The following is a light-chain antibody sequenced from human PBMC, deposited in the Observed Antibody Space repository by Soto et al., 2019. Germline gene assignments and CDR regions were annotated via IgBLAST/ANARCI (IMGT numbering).Light chain of an antibody. J-gene: IGKJ1*01. CDR1: QSVSSN. V-gene: IGKV3-15*01. Sequence: EIVMTQSPATLSVSPGERATLSCSASQSVSSNLAWYQQKPGQAPRLLIYGASTRATGIPARFSGSGSGTEFTLTISSQQSEDVAVYYCQQYNNWSQPFGQGTKVEIK. CDR3: QQYNNWSQP. CDR2: GAS.